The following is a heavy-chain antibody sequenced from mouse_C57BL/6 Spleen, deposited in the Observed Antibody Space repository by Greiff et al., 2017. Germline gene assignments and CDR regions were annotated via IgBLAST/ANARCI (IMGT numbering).Heavy chain of an antibody. Sequence: VQLQQSGAELVKPGASVKISCKASGYAFSSYWMNWVKQRPGKGLEWIGQIYPGDGDTNYNGKFKGKATLTADKSSSTAYMQLSSLTSEDSAVYFCARRYSNWYFDVWGKGTTVTVSS. D-gene: IGHD2-5*01. CDR3: ARRYSNWYFDV. CDR1: GYAFSSYW. CDR2: IYPGDGDT. V-gene: IGHV1-80*01. J-gene: IGHJ1*03.